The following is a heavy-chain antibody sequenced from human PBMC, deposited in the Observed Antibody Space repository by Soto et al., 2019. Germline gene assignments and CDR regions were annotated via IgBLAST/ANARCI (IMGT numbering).Heavy chain of an antibody. CDR1: GFTFSMYS. V-gene: IGHV3-7*03. D-gene: IGHD2-21*02. CDR3: ARDHLILPAHDFFYGSDV. CDR2: IPQDGVDG. J-gene: IGHJ6*02. Sequence: HGGSLRLSCEVSGFTFSMYSMSWVRQSPGKGLEWVAKIPQDGVDGHYADSVKGRFTLSRDNGKNSLYLQLNNLRAEDTAVYYCARDHLILPAHDFFYGSDVWGRGATVTVSS.